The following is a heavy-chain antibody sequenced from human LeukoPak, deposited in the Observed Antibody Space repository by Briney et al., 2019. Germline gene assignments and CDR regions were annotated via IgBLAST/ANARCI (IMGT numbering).Heavy chain of an antibody. J-gene: IGHJ4*02. CDR2: IYYSGST. Sequence: SETLSLTCTVSGGSISGYYWSWIRQPPGKGLEWIGYIYYSGSTNYNPSLESRVTISVDTSKNQFSLKLSSVTAADTAVYYCARGGSGYDLDYWGQGTLVTVSS. CDR3: ARGGSGYDLDY. CDR1: GGSISGYY. V-gene: IGHV4-59*01. D-gene: IGHD5-12*01.